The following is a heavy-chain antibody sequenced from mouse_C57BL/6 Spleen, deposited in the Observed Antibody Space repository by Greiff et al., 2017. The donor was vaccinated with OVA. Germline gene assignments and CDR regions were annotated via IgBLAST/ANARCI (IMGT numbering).Heavy chain of an antibody. CDR2: IDPENGDT. CDR3: TKYDYGGDAMDY. Sequence: EVQLQQSGAELVRPGASVKLSCTASGFNIKDDYMHWVKQRPEQGLEWIGWIDPENGDTEYASKFQGKATITADTSSNTAYLQLSSLTSEDTAVYYCTKYDYGGDAMDYWGQGTSVTVSS. V-gene: IGHV14-4*01. J-gene: IGHJ4*01. D-gene: IGHD2-4*01. CDR1: GFNIKDDY.